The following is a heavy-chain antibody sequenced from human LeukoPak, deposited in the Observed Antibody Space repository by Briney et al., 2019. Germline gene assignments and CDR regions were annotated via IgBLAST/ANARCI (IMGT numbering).Heavy chain of an antibody. J-gene: IGHJ4*02. CDR2: MNPNSGNT. CDR3: ARGGVVPAAIRRDFDY. Sequence: ASVKVSCKASGYTFTSYDINWVRQATGQGLEGMGWMNPNSGNTGYAQKFQGRVTITRNTSISTAYMELSSLRSEDTAVYYCARGGVVPAAIRRDFDYWGQGTLVTVSS. CDR1: GYTFTSYD. D-gene: IGHD2-2*02. V-gene: IGHV1-8*03.